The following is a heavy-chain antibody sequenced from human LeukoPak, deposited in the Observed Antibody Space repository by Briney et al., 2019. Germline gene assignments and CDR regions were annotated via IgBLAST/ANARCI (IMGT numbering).Heavy chain of an antibody. CDR2: MDYSGST. Sequence: PSETLSLTCTVSGGSIRSSNYYWGWIRQPPGKGLEWIGSMDYSGSTSYNPSLKSRVTISVDTSKNQFSLKLSSVTAADTAVYYCARVEGNWFDPWGQGTLVTVSS. CDR1: GGSIRSSNYY. V-gene: IGHV4-39*07. CDR3: ARVEGNWFDP. J-gene: IGHJ5*02.